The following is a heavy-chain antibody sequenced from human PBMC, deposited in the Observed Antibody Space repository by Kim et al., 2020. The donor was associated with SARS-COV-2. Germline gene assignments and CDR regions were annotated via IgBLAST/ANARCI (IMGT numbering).Heavy chain of an antibody. V-gene: IGHV4-59*13. Sequence: SETLYLTCTVSGGSISSYYWSWIRQPPGKGLEWIGYIYYSGSTNYNPSLKSRVTISVDTSKNQFSLKLSSVTAADTAVYYCAREGRVAVAGSFDYWGQGTLVTVSS. CDR3: AREGRVAVAGSFDY. CDR2: IYYSGST. D-gene: IGHD6-19*01. J-gene: IGHJ4*02. CDR1: GGSISSYY.